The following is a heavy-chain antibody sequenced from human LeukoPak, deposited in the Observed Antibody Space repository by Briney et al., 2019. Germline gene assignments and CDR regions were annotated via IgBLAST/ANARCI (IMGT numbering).Heavy chain of an antibody. J-gene: IGHJ3*02. CDR3: AGSVLLATGSGAFDI. CDR1: GYSLTSYW. V-gene: IGHV5-10-1*01. D-gene: IGHD3-3*01. Sequence: PGESLKISCKGSGYSLTSYWISWVRQLPGTGLERMGRIDHSDSYTNYSPPVQGHVTISADKSISTAYLQWSSLKASCIAMYYCAGSVLLATGSGAFDIWGQGTMVTVSS. CDR2: IDHSDSYT.